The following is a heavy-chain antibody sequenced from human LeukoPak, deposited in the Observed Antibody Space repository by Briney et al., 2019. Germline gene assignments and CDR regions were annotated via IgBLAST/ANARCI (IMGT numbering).Heavy chain of an antibody. CDR2: ISAYNGNT. J-gene: IGHJ4*02. CDR3: ARVREAYYYDSSGYSFDY. D-gene: IGHD3-22*01. V-gene: IGHV1-18*01. Sequence: ASVKVSCKASGYTFTSYGISWVRQAPGQGLEWMGWISAYNGNTNYAQKFQGRVTITTDESTSTAYMELSSLRSEDTAVYYCARVREAYYYDSSGYSFDYWGQGTLVTVSS. CDR1: GYTFTSYG.